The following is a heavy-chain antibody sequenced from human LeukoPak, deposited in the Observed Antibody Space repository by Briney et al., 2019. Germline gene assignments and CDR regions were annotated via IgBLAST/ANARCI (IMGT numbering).Heavy chain of an antibody. V-gene: IGHV1-69*05. CDR1: GVIFNSYS. Sequence: SVKVSCKASGVIFNSYSISWVRQAPGQGLEWMGGIIPIFGSANYAQNFQGRVTFTTDQSTSTAYMELSSLSSEDTAVYYCARVGRSRGSLPNSYYYMDVWGKGTTVTVSS. J-gene: IGHJ6*03. CDR3: ARVGRSRGSLPNSYYYMDV. D-gene: IGHD1-26*01. CDR2: IIPIFGSA.